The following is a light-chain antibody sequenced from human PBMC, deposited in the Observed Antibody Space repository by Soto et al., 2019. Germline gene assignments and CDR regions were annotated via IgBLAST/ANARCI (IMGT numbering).Light chain of an antibody. J-gene: IGLJ1*01. CDR2: GNT. CDR1: SSNIGSTYD. V-gene: IGLV1-40*01. Sequence: QSVLTQPPSVSGAPGQRVTISCTGSSSNIGSTYDVQWYQQLPGTAPKLLIHGNTNRPSGVPDRFSGSKSGTSASLAITGLQADDEADYYCQSYDDSQSVNYVFCTGTTLTVL. CDR3: QSYDDSQSVNYV.